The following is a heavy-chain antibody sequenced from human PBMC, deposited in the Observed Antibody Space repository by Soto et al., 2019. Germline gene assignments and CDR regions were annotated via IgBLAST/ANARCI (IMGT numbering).Heavy chain of an antibody. D-gene: IGHD3-16*02. Sequence: EVQLVESGGGLVQPGGSLRLSCAASEFTFNNYWMNWVRQVPGKGLEWVSRINTDGSTTNYADSVMGRFTISRDNAENKMYLQMNSLRAEDTAVYYCARWIYLKDGLDVCGQGATVTVSS. J-gene: IGHJ6*02. CDR1: EFTFNNYW. V-gene: IGHV3-74*01. CDR3: ARWIYLKDGLDV. CDR2: INTDGSTT.